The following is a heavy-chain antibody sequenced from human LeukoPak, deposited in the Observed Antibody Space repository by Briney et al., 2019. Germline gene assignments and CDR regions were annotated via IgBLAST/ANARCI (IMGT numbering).Heavy chain of an antibody. CDR2: MNPNSGNT. J-gene: IGHJ6*02. Sequence: ASVKVSCKASGYTFTSYDINWVRQATGQGLEWMGWMNPNSGNTGYAQKFQGRVTMTRNTSISTAYMELSSLRSEDTAVYYCARETGTADYYYYGMDVWGQGTTVTVSS. CDR1: GYTFTSYD. D-gene: IGHD1-7*01. V-gene: IGHV1-8*01. CDR3: ARETGTADYYYYGMDV.